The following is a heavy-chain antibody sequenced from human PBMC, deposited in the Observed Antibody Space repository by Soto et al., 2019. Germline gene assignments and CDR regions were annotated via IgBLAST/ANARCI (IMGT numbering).Heavy chain of an antibody. Sequence: EVQLLESGGGLVQPGGSLRLTCVGSGFTFRNQDMRWVRQAPGKGLEWVSGSSGRGGVTYYADSVKGRFTISRDTSKNTLYLQMNNLRGNDTAVYYFAKDRQFGSYYEGAGHYNDWGQGTLVTVSS. CDR3: AKDRQFGSYYEGAGHYND. D-gene: IGHD3-10*01. CDR1: GFTFRNQD. CDR2: SSGRGGVT. J-gene: IGHJ4*02. V-gene: IGHV3-23*01.